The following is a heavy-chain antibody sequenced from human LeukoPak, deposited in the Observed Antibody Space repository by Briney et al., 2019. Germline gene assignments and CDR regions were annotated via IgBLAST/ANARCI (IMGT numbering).Heavy chain of an antibody. D-gene: IGHD3-22*01. CDR1: GFTFSSYA. CDR2: ISGSGGST. Sequence: PGGSLRLSCAASGFTFSSYAMSWVRQAPGKGLEWVSAISGSGGSTYYADSVKGRFTISRVNSKNTLYLQMNSLRAEDTAVYYCAKGGLYYDSSGYLDYWGQGTLVTVSS. CDR3: AKGGLYYDSSGYLDY. V-gene: IGHV3-23*01. J-gene: IGHJ4*02.